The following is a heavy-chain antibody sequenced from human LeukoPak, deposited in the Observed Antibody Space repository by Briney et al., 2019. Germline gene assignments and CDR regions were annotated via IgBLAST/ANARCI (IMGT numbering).Heavy chain of an antibody. Sequence: SETLSLTCTVSGGSISSYYWSWIRQPPGKGLEWIGYIYYSGSTNYNPSLKSRVTISVDTSKNQFSLKLSSVTAADTAVYYCARVGPVQWLRGHYYYYMDVWGKGTTVTVSS. CDR1: GGSISSYY. CDR2: IYYSGST. V-gene: IGHV4-59*01. J-gene: IGHJ6*03. CDR3: ARVGPVQWLRGHYYYYMDV. D-gene: IGHD5-12*01.